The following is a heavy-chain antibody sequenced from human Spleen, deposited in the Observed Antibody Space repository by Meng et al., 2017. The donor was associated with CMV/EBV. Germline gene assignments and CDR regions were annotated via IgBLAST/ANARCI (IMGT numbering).Heavy chain of an antibody. V-gene: IGHV5-51*01. D-gene: IGHD2-2*01. Sequence: GGSLRLSCKASGYTFSPYWIGWVRQLPGKGLEWMGIIYPGDSDTKYSPSFQGHVTISVDKSISTAYLQWSSLKASDTAMYYCARRVPADGAFDYWGQGTLVTVSS. CDR2: IYPGDSDT. J-gene: IGHJ4*02. CDR3: ARRVPADGAFDY. CDR1: GYTFSPYW.